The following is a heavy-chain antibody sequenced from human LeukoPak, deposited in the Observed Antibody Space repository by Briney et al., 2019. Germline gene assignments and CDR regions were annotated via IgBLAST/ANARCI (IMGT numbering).Heavy chain of an antibody. CDR3: ARDFRRYYDSSGNLDY. CDR2: IIPILGIA. Sequence: SVKVSCKAPGGTFSSYAISWVRQAPGQGLEWMGRIIPILGIANYAQKFQGRVTITADKSTSTAYMELSSLRSEDTAVYYCARDFRRYYDSSGNLDYWGQGTLVTVSS. CDR1: GGTFSSYA. V-gene: IGHV1-69*04. J-gene: IGHJ4*02. D-gene: IGHD3-22*01.